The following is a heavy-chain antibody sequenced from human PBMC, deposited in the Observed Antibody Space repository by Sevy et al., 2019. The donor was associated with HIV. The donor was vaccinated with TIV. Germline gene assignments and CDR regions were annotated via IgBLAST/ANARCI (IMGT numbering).Heavy chain of an antibody. V-gene: IGHV3-53*01. Sequence: GGSLRLSCAASGFTVSSNYMSWVRQAPGKGLEWVSVIYSGGSTYYADSVKGRFTISRDNSKNTLYLQMNSLRAEDTAVYYCARWAEQQPGAFDIWGQRTMVTVSS. CDR1: GFTVSSNY. J-gene: IGHJ3*02. D-gene: IGHD6-13*01. CDR2: IYSGGST. CDR3: ARWAEQQPGAFDI.